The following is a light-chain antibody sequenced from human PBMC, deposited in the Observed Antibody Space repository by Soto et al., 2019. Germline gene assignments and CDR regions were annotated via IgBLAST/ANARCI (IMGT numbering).Light chain of an antibody. V-gene: IGLV1-47*01. CDR3: ASWDASVGGPA. Sequence: QAVVTQPPSASGTPGQRVTISCSGSNSNLGSKYVYWYQQFPGTAPKLLIYTNNQRPSGVPDRFSGSKSGTSASLAISDLRSEDEADYYCASWDASVGGPAFGGGTKLTVL. J-gene: IGLJ2*01. CDR2: TNN. CDR1: NSNLGSKY.